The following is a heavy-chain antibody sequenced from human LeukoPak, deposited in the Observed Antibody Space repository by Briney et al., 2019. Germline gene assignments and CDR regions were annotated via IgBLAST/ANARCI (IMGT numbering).Heavy chain of an antibody. D-gene: IGHD5-24*01. CDR2: ISSSSSYI. CDR3: ARDSRDGYNFDY. J-gene: IGHJ4*02. Sequence: GGSLRLSCAASGFTFSSYSMNWVRQAPGKGLEWVSSISSSSSYIYYADSVKGRFAISRDNAKNSLYLQMNSLRAEDTAVYDCARDSRDGYNFDYWGQGTLVTVSS. V-gene: IGHV3-21*01. CDR1: GFTFSSYS.